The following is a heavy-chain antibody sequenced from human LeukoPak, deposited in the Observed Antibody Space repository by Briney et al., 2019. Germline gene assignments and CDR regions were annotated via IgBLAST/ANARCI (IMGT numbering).Heavy chain of an antibody. J-gene: IGHJ4*02. Sequence: GASVKVSCKASGGTFSSYAISWVRQAPGQGLEWMGGIIPIFGTANYAQKFQGRVTITADESTSTAYMELSSLRSEDTAVYYCARDGGDSSGYYWTSGYFDYWGQGTLVTVSS. D-gene: IGHD3-22*01. CDR2: IIPIFGTA. CDR1: GGTFSSYA. CDR3: ARDGGDSSGYYWTSGYFDY. V-gene: IGHV1-69*13.